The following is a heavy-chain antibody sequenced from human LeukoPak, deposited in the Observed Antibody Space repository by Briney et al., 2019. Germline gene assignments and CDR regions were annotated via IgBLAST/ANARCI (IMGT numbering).Heavy chain of an antibody. CDR2: IYHSGST. Sequence: PSQTLSLTCAVSGGSISSGGYSWSWIRQPPGKGLEWIGYIYHSGSTYYNPSLKSRVTISVDRSKNQFSLKLSSVTAADTAVYYCARGGDWEGNWFDPWGQGTLVTVSS. D-gene: IGHD3-16*01. CDR1: GGSISSGGYS. V-gene: IGHV4-30-2*01. CDR3: ARGGDWEGNWFDP. J-gene: IGHJ5*02.